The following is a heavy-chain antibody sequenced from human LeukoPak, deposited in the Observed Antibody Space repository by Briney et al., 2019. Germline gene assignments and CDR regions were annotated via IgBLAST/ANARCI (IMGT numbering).Heavy chain of an antibody. V-gene: IGHV5-51*01. J-gene: IGHJ4*02. CDR1: GYSFTNYW. D-gene: IGHD2-2*01. Sequence: GESLKISCKGSGYSFTNYWIDWVRQMPGKGLEWMGIIYPGDSDTRYSPSFQGQVTISADKSIGTAYLQWSSLKASDTAMYYCARQYQDYFDYWGQGTLVTVSS. CDR2: IYPGDSDT. CDR3: ARQYQDYFDY.